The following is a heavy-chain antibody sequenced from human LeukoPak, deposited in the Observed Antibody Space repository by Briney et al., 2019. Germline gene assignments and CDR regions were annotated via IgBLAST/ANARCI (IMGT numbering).Heavy chain of an antibody. J-gene: IGHJ3*02. CDR2: IYYTGST. Sequence: PSETLSLTCTASGGSIGSYYWSWIRQPPGKGLEWIGYIYYTGSTDYNPSLKSRATISVDTSKNQFSLKLSSVTAADTAVYYCARSFSGRGDAFDIWGQGTMVTVSS. V-gene: IGHV4-59*01. CDR1: GGSIGSYY. CDR3: ARSFSGRGDAFDI. D-gene: IGHD6-19*01.